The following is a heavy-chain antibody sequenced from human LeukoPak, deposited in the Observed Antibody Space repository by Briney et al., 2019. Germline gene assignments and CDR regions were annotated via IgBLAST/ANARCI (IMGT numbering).Heavy chain of an antibody. CDR2: VSYSGST. CDR3: ARDSYYDILTGSPWRHHDAFDI. CDR1: GGSISSYY. V-gene: IGHV4-59*01. J-gene: IGHJ3*02. D-gene: IGHD3-9*01. Sequence: SETLSLTCTVSGGSISSYYWSWIRQPPGKGLEWIGYVSYSGSTNYNPSLKSRLTISVDTSKNQFYLKLNSVTAADTAVYYCARDSYYDILTGSPWRHHDAFDIWGQGTMVTVSS.